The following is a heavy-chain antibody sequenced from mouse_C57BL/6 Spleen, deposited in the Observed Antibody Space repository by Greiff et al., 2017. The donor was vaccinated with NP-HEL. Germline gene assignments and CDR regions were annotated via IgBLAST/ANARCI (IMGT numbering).Heavy chain of an antibody. D-gene: IGHD1-1*01. Sequence: VQLKQSGPELVKPGASVKISCKASGYSFTGYFMNWGKQSHGKSLEWIGRINPYNGDTFYNQKFKGKATLTVDKSSSTAHMELLSLTSEDFAVYYCARGDYYGSSYEAWFAYWGQGTLVTVSA. CDR2: INPYNGDT. CDR3: ARGDYYGSSYEAWFAY. J-gene: IGHJ3*01. CDR1: GYSFTGYF. V-gene: IGHV1-37*01.